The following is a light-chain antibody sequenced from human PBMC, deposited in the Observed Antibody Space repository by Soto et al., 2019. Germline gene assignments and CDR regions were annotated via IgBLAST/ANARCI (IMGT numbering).Light chain of an antibody. CDR1: QNVGNN. J-gene: IGKJ2*02. Sequence: VLTQSPATLSLSPGESATLSCRASQNVGNNLAWYQQQSGQAPRLLIYAASDRATGVPARISGRMSGNDFTLTISSLEHEDFATYFCQHRSRWPRGTFGRGTKLE. CDR2: AAS. CDR3: QHRSRWPRGT. V-gene: IGKV3-11*01.